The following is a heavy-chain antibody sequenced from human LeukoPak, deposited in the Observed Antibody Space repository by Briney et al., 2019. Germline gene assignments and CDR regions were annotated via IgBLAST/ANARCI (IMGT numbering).Heavy chain of an antibody. CDR2: ISGSGGST. J-gene: IGHJ4*02. V-gene: IGHV3-23*01. D-gene: IGHD1-1*01. CDR1: GFTFSSYA. Sequence: PGGSLRLSCVASGFTFSSYAMSWVRQAPGKGLEWVSAISGSGGSTYYADSVKGRFTISRDNAKNSLYLQMNSLRAEDTAVYYCARDVSGTGGKDYWGQGTLVTVSS. CDR3: ARDVSGTGGKDY.